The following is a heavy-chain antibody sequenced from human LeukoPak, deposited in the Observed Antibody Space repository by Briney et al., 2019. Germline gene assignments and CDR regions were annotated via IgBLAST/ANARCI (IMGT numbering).Heavy chain of an antibody. D-gene: IGHD3-3*01. V-gene: IGHV3-64*01. J-gene: IGHJ4*02. CDR2: ISSNGGST. CDR1: GFTFSSYA. Sequence: GGSLRLSCAASGFTFSSYAMHWVRQAPGKGLEYVSAISSNGGSTYYANSVKGRFTISRDNSKNTLYLQMGSLRAEDMAVYYCARGGYYDFWSGYFDAYWGQGTLVTASS. CDR3: ARGGYYDFWSGYFDAY.